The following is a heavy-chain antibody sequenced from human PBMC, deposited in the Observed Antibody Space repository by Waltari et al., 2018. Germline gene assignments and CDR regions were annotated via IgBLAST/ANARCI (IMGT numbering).Heavy chain of an antibody. CDR2: MNPNSGNT. J-gene: IGHJ2*01. CDR1: GYTFTSYD. Sequence: QVQLVQSGAEVKKPGASVKVSCKASGYTFTSYDINWVRQATGQGLEWMGWMNPNSGNTGYAQKFQGRVTMTRNTSISTAYMELSSLRSEDTAVYYCARGLPYIVVVPAAIGDWYFDLWGRGTLVTVSS. CDR3: ARGLPYIVVVPAAIGDWYFDL. D-gene: IGHD2-2*01. V-gene: IGHV1-8*01.